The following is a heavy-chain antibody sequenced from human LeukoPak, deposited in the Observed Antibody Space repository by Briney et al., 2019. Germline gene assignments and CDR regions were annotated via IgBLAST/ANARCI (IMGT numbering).Heavy chain of an antibody. CDR3: ARTYYYGSGSYYSNSNWFDP. CDR2: IYCSGST. CDR1: GGSISSGDYY. J-gene: IGHJ5*02. D-gene: IGHD3-10*01. Sequence: SETLSLTCTVSGGSISSGDYYWSWIRQPPGKGLEWIGYIYCSGSTYYNPSLKSRVTISVDTSKNQFSLKLSSVTAADTAVYYCARTYYYGSGSYYSNSNWFDPWGQGTLVTVSS. V-gene: IGHV4-30-4*01.